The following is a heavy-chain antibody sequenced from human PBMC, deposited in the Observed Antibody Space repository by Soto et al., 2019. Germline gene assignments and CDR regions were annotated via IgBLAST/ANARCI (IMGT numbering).Heavy chain of an antibody. J-gene: IGHJ6*02. CDR3: ASLPRPNYYYYGMDV. CDR2: MNPNSGNT. CDR1: GYTFTSYD. V-gene: IGHV1-8*01. Sequence: GASVKVSCKASGYTFTSYDINWVRQATGQGLEWMGWMNPNSGNTGYAQKFQGRVTMTRNTSISTAYMELSSLRSEDTAVYYCASLPRPNYYYYGMDVWGQGTTVTVSS.